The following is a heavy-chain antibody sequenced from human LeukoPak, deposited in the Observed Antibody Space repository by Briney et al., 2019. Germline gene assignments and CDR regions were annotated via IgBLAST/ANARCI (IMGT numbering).Heavy chain of an antibody. CDR2: ISAYNGNT. Sequence: ASVKVSCKASGYTFTSYGISWVRQAPGQGLEWMGWISAYNGNTNYAQKLQGRVTMTTDTSTSTAYMELRSLRSDDTAVYYCARYSLLFPRQPLDYWGQGTLVTVSS. J-gene: IGHJ4*02. V-gene: IGHV1-18*01. D-gene: IGHD2-21*01. CDR3: ARYSLLFPRQPLDY. CDR1: GYTFTSYG.